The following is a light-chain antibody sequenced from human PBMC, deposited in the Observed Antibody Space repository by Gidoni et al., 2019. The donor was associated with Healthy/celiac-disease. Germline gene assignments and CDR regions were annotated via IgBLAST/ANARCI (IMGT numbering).Light chain of an antibody. V-gene: IGKV3-20*01. CDR2: GAS. CDR3: QQYGSSPKT. Sequence: EMVLTQSPGTLSLSPGERATLSCRASQSVSSSYLAWYQQKPGQAPRLLIYGASSRATGIPDRFSGSGSGTDFTLTISMLEPEDFAVYYCQQYGSSPKTFGQGTKVEIK. J-gene: IGKJ1*01. CDR1: QSVSSSY.